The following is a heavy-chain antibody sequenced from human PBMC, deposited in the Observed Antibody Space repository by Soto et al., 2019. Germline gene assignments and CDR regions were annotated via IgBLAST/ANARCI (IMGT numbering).Heavy chain of an antibody. CDR1: GFTFSNYA. V-gene: IGHV3-64*07. D-gene: IGHD4-17*01. CDR3: ARLHQYGDYATYYYGMDV. Sequence: EVQLVESGGGLVQPGGSLRLSCAVSGFTFSNYAMYWVRQAPGKGLEYVSGISSNGGRTYYADSVKGRFTISRDNFKDTLYLQMGSLRAEDMAVYYCARLHQYGDYATYYYGMDVWGQGTTVTVSS. J-gene: IGHJ6*02. CDR2: ISSNGGRT.